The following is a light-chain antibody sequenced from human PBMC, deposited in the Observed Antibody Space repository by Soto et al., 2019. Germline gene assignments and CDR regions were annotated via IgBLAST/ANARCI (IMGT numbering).Light chain of an antibody. V-gene: IGKV3-11*01. CDR1: QSVSSY. Sequence: EIVLSQSPATLCLSPGERATLSCRASQSVSSYLAWYQQKPGQAPRLLIYGASNRATGIPARFSGSGSGTDFTLTISSLEPEDFAVYYCQQRSYWPRTFGQGTKVDI. J-gene: IGKJ1*01. CDR3: QQRSYWPRT. CDR2: GAS.